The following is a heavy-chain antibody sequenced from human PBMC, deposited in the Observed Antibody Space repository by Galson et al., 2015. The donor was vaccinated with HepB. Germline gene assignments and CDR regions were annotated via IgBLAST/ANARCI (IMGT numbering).Heavy chain of an antibody. Sequence: SLRLSCAASGFTFSSYAMSWVRQAPGMGLDWVSAINSAGTTYYANSVKGRFAISRDNSKNTLHLQMNSLRAEDTAVYYCARDIGGATISYDWGQGTLVTVSS. CDR2: INSAGTT. J-gene: IGHJ4*02. CDR1: GFTFSSYA. CDR3: ARDIGGATISYD. V-gene: IGHV3-23*01. D-gene: IGHD1-26*01.